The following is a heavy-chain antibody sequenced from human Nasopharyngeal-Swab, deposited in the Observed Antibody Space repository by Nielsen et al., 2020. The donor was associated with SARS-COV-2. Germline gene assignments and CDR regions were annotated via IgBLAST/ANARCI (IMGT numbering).Heavy chain of an antibody. V-gene: IGHV3-7*01. J-gene: IGHJ6*02. Sequence: WIRQPPGKGLEWVANIKHDGSEKYYVDSVKGRFTISRDNAKNSLYLQMNSLRAEDTAVYYCARVSRYYDILTGYYAEDGMDVWGQGTTVTVSS. D-gene: IGHD3-9*01. CDR3: ARVSRYYDILTGYYAEDGMDV. CDR2: IKHDGSEK.